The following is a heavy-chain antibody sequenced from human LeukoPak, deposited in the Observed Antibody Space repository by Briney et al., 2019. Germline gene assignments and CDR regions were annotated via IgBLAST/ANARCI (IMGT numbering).Heavy chain of an antibody. CDR3: AGNIAARLDY. J-gene: IGHJ4*02. D-gene: IGHD6-6*01. V-gene: IGHV4-34*01. Sequence: PSGTLSLTCAVYGGSFSGYYWSWIRQPPGKGLEWIGEIDHSGSTNYNPSLKSRVTISVDTSKNQFSLKLSSVTAADTAVYYCAGNIAARLDYWGQGTLVTVSS. CDR1: GGSFSGYY. CDR2: IDHSGST.